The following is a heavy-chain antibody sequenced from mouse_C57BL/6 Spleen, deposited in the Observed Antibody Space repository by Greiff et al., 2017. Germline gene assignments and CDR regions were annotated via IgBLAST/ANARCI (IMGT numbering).Heavy chain of an antibody. J-gene: IGHJ4*01. CDR2: IDPSDSYT. CDR3: ARKSMDY. Sequence: QVQLKQPGAELVMPGASVKLSCKASGYTFTSYWMHWVKQRPGQGLKWIGEIDPSDSYTNYNQKFKGKSTLTVDKSSSTAYMQLSSLTSEDSAVYYCARKSMDYWGQGTSVTVSS. V-gene: IGHV1-69*01. CDR1: GYTFTSYW.